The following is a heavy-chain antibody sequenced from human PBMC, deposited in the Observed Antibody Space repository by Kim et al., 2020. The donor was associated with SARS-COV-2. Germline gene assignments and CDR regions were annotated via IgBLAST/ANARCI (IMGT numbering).Heavy chain of an antibody. CDR1: GFTFSSYA. Sequence: GGSLRLSCAASGFTFSSYAMHWVRQAPGKGLEWVAVISYDGSNKYYADSVKGRFTISRDNSKNTLYLQMNSLRAEDTAVYYCARDVEAYCGGDCYSGTF. D-gene: IGHD2-21*01. V-gene: IGHV3-30-3*01. CDR2: ISYDGSNK. CDR3: ARDVEAYCGGDCYSGTF. J-gene: IGHJ3*01.